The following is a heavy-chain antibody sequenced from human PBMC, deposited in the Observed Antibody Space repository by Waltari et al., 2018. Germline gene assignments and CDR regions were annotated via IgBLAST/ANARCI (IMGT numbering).Heavy chain of an antibody. CDR2: IYSGGST. CDR1: GFTVSSNY. Sequence: EVQLVETGGGLIQPGGSLRLSCAASGFTVSSNYMSWVRQAPGKGLEWVSVIYSGGSTYYADTVKGRFTISRDNSKNTLYLQMNSLRAEDTAVYYCASSLGRPISDYWGQGTLVTVSS. V-gene: IGHV3-53*02. J-gene: IGHJ4*02. D-gene: IGHD6-6*01. CDR3: ASSLGRPISDY.